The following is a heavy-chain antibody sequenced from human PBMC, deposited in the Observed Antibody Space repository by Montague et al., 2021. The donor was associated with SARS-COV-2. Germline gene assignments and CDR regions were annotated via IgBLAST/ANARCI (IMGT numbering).Heavy chain of an antibody. CDR3: AREVRYYYDSSGPGAFDI. CDR1: GGSFSGYY. J-gene: IGHJ3*02. Sequence: SETLSLTCAVYGGSFSGYYLNWIRQPPGKGLEWIGEINHSGSTNYNPSLKSRVTIAVDTSKNQVSLKLTSVTAADTAVYYCAREVRYYYDSSGPGAFDIWGQGTMVTVSS. V-gene: IGHV4-34*01. CDR2: INHSGST. D-gene: IGHD3-22*01.